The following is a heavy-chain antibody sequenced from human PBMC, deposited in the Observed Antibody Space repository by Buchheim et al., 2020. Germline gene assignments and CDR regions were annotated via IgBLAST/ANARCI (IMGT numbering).Heavy chain of an antibody. D-gene: IGHD4-23*01. CDR3: ARDRSGNSRWFSSEH. J-gene: IGHJ1*01. V-gene: IGHV1-46*01. CDR1: GYTFTDYY. Sequence: QVRLVQSGAEVKKPGASVKISCKASGYTFTDYYMYWARQAPGQGLEWMGVINPHGDSTFSAQRFQGRVTVTGDPSTSTPYMELRSLRSDDTAVYDCARDRSGNSRWFSSEHWGQGT. CDR2: INPHGDST.